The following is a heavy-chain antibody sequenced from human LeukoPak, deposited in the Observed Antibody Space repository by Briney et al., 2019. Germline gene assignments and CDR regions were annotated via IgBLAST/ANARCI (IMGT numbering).Heavy chain of an antibody. Sequence: GGSLRLSSAASGFTFSSYAMSWVRQAPGKGLEWVSAISGSGGSTYYADSVKGRFTISRDNSKNTLYLQMNSLRAEDTAVYYCAKDRSTYSSSWYSPPNDYWGQGTLVTVSS. CDR1: GFTFSSYA. J-gene: IGHJ4*02. CDR3: AKDRSTYSSSWYSPPNDY. CDR2: ISGSGGST. D-gene: IGHD6-13*01. V-gene: IGHV3-23*01.